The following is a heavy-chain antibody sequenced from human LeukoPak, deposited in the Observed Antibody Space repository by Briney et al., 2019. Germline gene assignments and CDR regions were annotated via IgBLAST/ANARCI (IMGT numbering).Heavy chain of an antibody. CDR1: GYTFPSYF. CDR3: ARTAARRFDY. D-gene: IGHD6-6*01. Sequence: ASVKVSCKASGYTFPSYFMHWVRQAPGQGLEWMGIINPTGGSTTYAQKFQGRVTMTRDTSTSTVYMELSSLRSDNTAVYYCARTAARRFDYWGQGTLVTVSS. J-gene: IGHJ4*02. CDR2: INPTGGST. V-gene: IGHV1-46*01.